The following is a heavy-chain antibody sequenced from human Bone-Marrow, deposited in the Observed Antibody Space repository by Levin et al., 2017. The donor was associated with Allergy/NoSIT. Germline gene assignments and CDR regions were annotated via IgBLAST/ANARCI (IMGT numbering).Heavy chain of an antibody. V-gene: IGHV3-21*01. CDR3: VREEYSTLRHAYFDY. J-gene: IGHJ4*02. CDR2: ISSRSSKI. Sequence: GGSLRLSCAAPGFTFSAYRLNWVRQAPGKGLEWVSFISSRSSKIYYADSVKGRFTISRDDAKNELYLQMNGLRAEDTAVYYCVREEYSTLRHAYFDYWGQGTLVTVSS. D-gene: IGHD2/OR15-2a*01. CDR1: GFTFSAYR.